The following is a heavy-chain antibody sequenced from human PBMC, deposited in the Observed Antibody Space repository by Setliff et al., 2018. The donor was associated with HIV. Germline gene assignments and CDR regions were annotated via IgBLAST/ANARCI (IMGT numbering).Heavy chain of an antibody. CDR1: GYTFTSYH. V-gene: IGHV1-46*01. CDR3: ARGAIPAAIWSVDY. J-gene: IGHJ4*02. CDR2: INPSGDST. Sequence: ASVKVSCKASGYTFTSYHMHWVRQAPGQGLEWVGIINPSGDSTNYAQKFQGRVTMTRDKSTYIVYMELSSLRFEDTAVYYCARGAIPAAIWSVDYWGQGTLVTVSS. D-gene: IGHD2-2*02.